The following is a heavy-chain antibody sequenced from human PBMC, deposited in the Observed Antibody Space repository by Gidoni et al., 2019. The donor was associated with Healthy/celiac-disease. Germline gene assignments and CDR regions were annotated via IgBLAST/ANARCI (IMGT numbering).Heavy chain of an antibody. CDR1: GYTFTSSG. CDR3: ARGLGYGSGGSCYSGWFDP. CDR2: ISAYNGNT. Sequence: QVQLVQSRADVKKPGASVKVSCTASGYTFTSSGISLVRQAPVQGLEWMGWISAYNGNTNYAQKLQGRVTMTTDTSTSTAYMELRSLRSDDTAVYYCARGLGYGSGGSCYSGWFDPWGQGTLVTVSS. J-gene: IGHJ5*02. D-gene: IGHD2-15*01. V-gene: IGHV1-18*01.